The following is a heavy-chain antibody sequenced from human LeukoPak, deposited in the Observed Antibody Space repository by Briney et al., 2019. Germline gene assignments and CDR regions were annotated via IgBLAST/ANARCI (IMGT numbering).Heavy chain of an antibody. CDR3: ARTTVHSISWGRYGMDV. J-gene: IGHJ6*02. D-gene: IGHD4-11*01. CDR2: INPSGGST. V-gene: IGHV1-46*01. Sequence: ASVNVSCKASGYTFTSYYMHWVRQAPGQGLEWMGIINPSGGSTSYAQKFQGRVTMTRDTSTSTVYMELSSLRSEDTAVYYCARTTVHSISWGRYGMDVWGQGTTVTVSS. CDR1: GYTFTSYY.